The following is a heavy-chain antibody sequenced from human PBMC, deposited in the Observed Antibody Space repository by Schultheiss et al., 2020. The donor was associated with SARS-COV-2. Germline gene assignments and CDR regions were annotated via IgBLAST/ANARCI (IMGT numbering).Heavy chain of an antibody. Sequence: SGPTLVKPTETLTLTCTVSGFSLSTSGMCVSWIRQPPGKALEWLARIDWDDDKYYSTSLKTRLTISKDTSKNQVVLTMTNMDPVDTATYYCAREPRYYYDSSGDYYFDYWGQGTLVTVSS. CDR1: GFSLSTSGMC. V-gene: IGHV2-70*11. CDR3: AREPRYYYDSSGDYYFDY. J-gene: IGHJ4*02. CDR2: IDWDDDK. D-gene: IGHD3-22*01.